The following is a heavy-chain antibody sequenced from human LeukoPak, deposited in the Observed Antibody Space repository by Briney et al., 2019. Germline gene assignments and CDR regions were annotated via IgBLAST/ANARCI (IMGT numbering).Heavy chain of an antibody. CDR1: GGSISTSNYY. D-gene: IGHD2-8*01. CDR2: IFYSGST. Sequence: SETLSLTCTVSGGSISTSNYYWGWIRQPPGMGLEWIGNIFYSGSTYYSPSVKSRVTISLDTSRNQFSLKLSSVTAADTAVYYCARGRCTNGVCYRHYYYYYMDVWGKGTTVTVSS. J-gene: IGHJ6*03. CDR3: ARGRCTNGVCYRHYYYYYMDV. V-gene: IGHV4-39*07.